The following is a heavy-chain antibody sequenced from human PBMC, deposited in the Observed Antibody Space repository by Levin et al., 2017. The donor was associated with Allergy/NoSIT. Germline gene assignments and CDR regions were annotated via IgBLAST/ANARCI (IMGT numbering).Heavy chain of an antibody. CDR2: INHSGST. J-gene: IGHJ4*02. Sequence: PSETLSLTCAVYGGSFSGYYWSWIRQPPGKGLEWIGEINHSGSTNYNPSLKSRVTISVDTSKNQFSLKLSSVTAADTAVYYCARAKLEMATTTFDYWGQGTLVTVSS. CDR1: GGSFSGYY. D-gene: IGHD5-24*01. CDR3: ARAKLEMATTTFDY. V-gene: IGHV4-34*01.